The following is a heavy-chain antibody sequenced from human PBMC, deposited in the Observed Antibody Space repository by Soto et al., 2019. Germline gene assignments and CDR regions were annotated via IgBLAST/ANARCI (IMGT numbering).Heavy chain of an antibody. V-gene: IGHV3-30*18. CDR1: GFTFSNYG. CDR3: AKSRDAYNFYFYYGMDV. D-gene: IGHD2-2*01. J-gene: IGHJ6*02. Sequence: QVQLVESGGGVGQAGRSLRVSCSASGFTFSNYGMHWVRQPPGKGLEWVALILYDVSNKYDADAVKGRFTISRDNSKNTLYLQVSSLRAEETAVYYCAKSRDAYNFYFYYGMDVWGQGTTVTVSS. CDR2: ILYDVSNK.